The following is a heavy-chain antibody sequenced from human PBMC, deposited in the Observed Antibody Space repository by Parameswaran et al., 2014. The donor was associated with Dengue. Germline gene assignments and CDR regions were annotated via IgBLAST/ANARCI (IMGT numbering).Heavy chain of an antibody. D-gene: IGHD3-10*01. Sequence: WVRQAPGQGLEWMGWMNPNSGNTGYAQKFQGRVTMTRNTSISTAYMELSSLRSEDTAVYYCASHASYGSGSYFDWGQGTLVTVSS. J-gene: IGHJ4*02. V-gene: IGHV1-8*01. CDR3: ASHASYGSGSYFD. CDR2: MNPNSGNT.